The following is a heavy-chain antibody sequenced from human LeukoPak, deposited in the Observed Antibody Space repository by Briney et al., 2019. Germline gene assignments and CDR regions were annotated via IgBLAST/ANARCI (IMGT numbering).Heavy chain of an antibody. CDR1: GGSISSSSYY. CDR3: ARDERGCCSSTSCYTGSS. D-gene: IGHD2-2*02. J-gene: IGHJ5*02. Sequence: SETLSLTCAVSGGSISSSSYYWGWIPQPPGKGLEWIGSIYYSGSTYYNPSLKSRVTISVDTSMNQFSLKLSSVTAADTAVYYCARDERGCCSSTSCYTGSSWGQGTLVTVSS. V-gene: IGHV4-39*07. CDR2: IYYSGST.